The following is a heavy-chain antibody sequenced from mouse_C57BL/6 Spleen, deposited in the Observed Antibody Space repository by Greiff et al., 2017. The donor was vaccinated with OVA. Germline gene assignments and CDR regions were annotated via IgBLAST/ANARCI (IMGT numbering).Heavy chain of an antibody. CDR2: IDPETGGT. D-gene: IGHD1-3*01. V-gene: IGHV1-15*01. CDR1: GYTFTDYE. J-gene: IGHJ2*01. Sequence: QVQLKESGAELVRPGASVTLSCKASGYTFTDYEMHWVKQTPVHGLEWIGAIDPETGGTAYNQKFKGKAILTADKSSSTAYMELRSLTSEDSAVYYCTRREWDLYYFDYWGQGTTLTVSS. CDR3: TRREWDLYYFDY.